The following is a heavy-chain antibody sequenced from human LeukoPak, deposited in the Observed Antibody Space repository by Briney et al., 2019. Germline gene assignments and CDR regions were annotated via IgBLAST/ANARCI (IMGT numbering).Heavy chain of an antibody. J-gene: IGHJ4*02. CDR1: GYTFTSYG. CDR3: ARDHIAAAGPHFDY. CDR2: ISAYNGNT. V-gene: IGHV1-18*01. D-gene: IGHD6-13*01. Sequence: ASLKVSCKASGYTFTSYGISWVRQAPGQGLEWMGWISAYNGNTNYAQKLQGRVTMTTDTSTSTAYMELRSLRSDDTAVYYCARDHIAAAGPHFDYWGQGTLVTVSS.